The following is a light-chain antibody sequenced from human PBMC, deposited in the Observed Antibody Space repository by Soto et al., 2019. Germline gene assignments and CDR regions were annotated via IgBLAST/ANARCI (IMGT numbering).Light chain of an antibody. J-gene: IGLJ1*01. Sequence: QPVLTQPRSVSGSPGQSVTISCTGTSSDVGGYNYVSWYQQHPGKAPKVMIYDVSERPSGVPDRFSGSKSGNTASLTISGLQAEDEADYYCCSYAGSPRYVFGTGSQLTVL. CDR3: CSYAGSPRYV. V-gene: IGLV2-11*01. CDR1: SSDVGGYNY. CDR2: DVS.